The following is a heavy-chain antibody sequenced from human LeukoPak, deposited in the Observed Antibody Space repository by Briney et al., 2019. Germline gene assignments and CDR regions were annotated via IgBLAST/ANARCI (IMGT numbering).Heavy chain of an antibody. CDR3: ARDRVTMVRGVIGYYFDY. J-gene: IGHJ4*02. CDR2: ISSSSSTI. Sequence: GGSLRLSCAAPGFTFSSYSMNWVRQAPGKGLEWVSYISSSSSTIYYADSVKGRFTISRDNAKNSLYLQMNSLRAEDTAVYYCARDRVTMVRGVIGYYFDYWGQGTLVTVSS. D-gene: IGHD3-10*01. CDR1: GFTFSSYS. V-gene: IGHV3-48*04.